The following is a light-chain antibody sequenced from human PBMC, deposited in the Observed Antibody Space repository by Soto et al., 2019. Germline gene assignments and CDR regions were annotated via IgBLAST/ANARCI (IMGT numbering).Light chain of an antibody. V-gene: IGKV1-33*01. CDR1: QDISNY. Sequence: DIQMAQSPSSLSASVGDIVTITCQASQDISNYLNWYQQKPGKAPKLLIYDASNLETGVPSRFSGSGYGTDFTFTISSLQPEDIATYYCQQYDNLPRTVGGGTKVEI. CDR3: QQYDNLPRT. CDR2: DAS. J-gene: IGKJ4*01.